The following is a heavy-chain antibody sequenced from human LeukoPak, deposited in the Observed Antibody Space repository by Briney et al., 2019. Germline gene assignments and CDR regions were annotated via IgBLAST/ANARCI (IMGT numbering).Heavy chain of an antibody. CDR3: ARRYCSSTSCFLDY. CDR2: IIPILGIA. D-gene: IGHD2-2*01. CDR1: GGTFSSYT. J-gene: IGHJ4*02. V-gene: IGHV1-69*02. Sequence: SVKVSCKASGGTFSSYTISWVRQAPGQGLEWMVRIIPILGIANYAQKFQGRVTITADKSTSTAYMELSSLRCEDAAVYYCARRYCSSTSCFLDYWGQGTLVTVSS.